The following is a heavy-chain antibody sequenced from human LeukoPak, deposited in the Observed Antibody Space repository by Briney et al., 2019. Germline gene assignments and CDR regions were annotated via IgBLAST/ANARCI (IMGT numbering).Heavy chain of an antibody. V-gene: IGHV3-21*01. J-gene: IGHJ4*02. CDR3: ARDISFLEWLSPQDTDDY. CDR1: GFTFSSYS. CDR2: ISSSSSYI. D-gene: IGHD3-3*01. Sequence: GGSLRLSCAASGFTFSSYSMNWVRQAPGKGLEWVSSISSSSSYIYYADSVKGRFTISRDNAKNSLYLQMNSLRAEDTAVYYCARDISFLEWLSPQDTDDYWGQGTLVTVSS.